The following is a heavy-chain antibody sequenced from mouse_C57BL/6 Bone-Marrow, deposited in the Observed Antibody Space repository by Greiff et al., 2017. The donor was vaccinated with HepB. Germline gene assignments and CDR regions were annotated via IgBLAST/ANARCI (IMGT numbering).Heavy chain of an antibody. V-gene: IGHV1-82*01. CDR2: IYPGDGDT. CDR3: ARLTTVVPYWYFDV. CDR1: GYAFSSSW. J-gene: IGHJ1*03. D-gene: IGHD1-1*01. Sequence: QVHVKQSGPELVKPGASVKISCKASGYAFSSSWMNWVKQRPGKGLEWIGRIYPGDGDTNYNGKFKGKATLTADKSSSTAYMQLSSLTSEDSAVYFCARLTTVVPYWYFDVWGTGTTVTVSS.